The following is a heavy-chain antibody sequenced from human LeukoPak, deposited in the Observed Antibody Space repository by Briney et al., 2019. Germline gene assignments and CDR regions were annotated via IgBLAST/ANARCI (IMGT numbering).Heavy chain of an antibody. J-gene: IGHJ4*02. Sequence: GGSLRLSCAASGFTFSSYAMHWVRQAPGKGLEYVSAISSNGGSTYYANSVKGRFTISRDNSKNTLYLQMGSLRAEDMAVYYCARIGARIASDYWGQGTLVTVPS. CDR3: ARIGARIASDY. CDR2: ISSNGGST. CDR1: GFTFSSYA. D-gene: IGHD6-13*01. V-gene: IGHV3-64*01.